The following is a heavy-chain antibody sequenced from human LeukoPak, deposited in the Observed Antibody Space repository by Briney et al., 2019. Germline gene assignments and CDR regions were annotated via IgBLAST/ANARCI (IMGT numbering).Heavy chain of an antibody. CDR2: IYYSENT. Sequence: SETLSLTCTVSGGSISSNSYYWVWIRQPPGKGLEWIGSIYYSENTYYNPSLKSRVTISVDTSKNQFSLKLSSVTAADTAVYYCARHPIVPGIAAAGGDWFDPWGQGTLVTVSS. V-gene: IGHV4-39*01. CDR1: GGSISSNSYY. CDR3: ARHPIVPGIAAAGGDWFDP. D-gene: IGHD6-13*01. J-gene: IGHJ5*02.